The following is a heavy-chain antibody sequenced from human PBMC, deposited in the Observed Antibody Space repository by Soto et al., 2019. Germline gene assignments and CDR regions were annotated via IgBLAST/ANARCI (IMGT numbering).Heavy chain of an antibody. CDR3: ARDIISDY. V-gene: IGHV1-18*01. J-gene: IGHJ4*02. D-gene: IGHD1-20*01. CDR1: GYIFVNYG. Sequence: ASVKVSCKASGYIFVNYGIAWVRQAPGQGPEWLGWISPYTGNTYYATKVQGRVTITRDTSASTAYMELSSLRSEDTAVYYCARDIISDYWGQGTLVTVSS. CDR2: ISPYTGNT.